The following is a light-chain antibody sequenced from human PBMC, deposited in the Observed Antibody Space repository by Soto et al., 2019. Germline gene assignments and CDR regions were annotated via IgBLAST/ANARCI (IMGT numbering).Light chain of an antibody. V-gene: IGLV2-8*01. Sequence: QSVLTQPPSASGSPGQSVTISCTGTSSDVGGYDYVSWYQQHPGKAPKLLIYKVSQRPSGVPDRFSGSKSGSTASLTVSGLQADDEADYYCCSYGGSNILYVFGTGTKGTVL. CDR3: CSYGGSNILYV. CDR2: KVS. J-gene: IGLJ1*01. CDR1: SSDVGGYDY.